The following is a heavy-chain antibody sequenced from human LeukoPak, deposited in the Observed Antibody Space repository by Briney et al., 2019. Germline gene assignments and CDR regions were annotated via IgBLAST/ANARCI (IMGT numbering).Heavy chain of an antibody. CDR3: ASATSVWGGSDY. J-gene: IGHJ4*02. V-gene: IGHV3-7*01. Sequence: GGSLRLSCAASGFTFSTYWMSWVRQAPGKGLEWVANIKQDGSEKHYVDSVKGRFTLSRDNAKNSLYLQINSLRAEDTAMYYCASATSVWGGSDYWGQGTLVTVSS. CDR1: GFTFSTYW. D-gene: IGHD2-15*01. CDR2: IKQDGSEK.